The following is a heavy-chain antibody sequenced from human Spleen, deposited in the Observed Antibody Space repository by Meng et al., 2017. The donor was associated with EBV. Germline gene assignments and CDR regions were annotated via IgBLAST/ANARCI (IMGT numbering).Heavy chain of an antibody. J-gene: IGHJ2*01. CDR2: IYSGGST. D-gene: IGHD4-17*01. CDR1: GASISITSSY. Sequence: QMPPQESGPGLVKPSEPLSLPCSVSGASISITSSYWGWIRQPPGKGLEWIGNIYSGGSTYFNPSLKTRVTISVDTSKKQFSLKLSSVTAADTAVYYCAKDNGDYLGSNWYFDLWGRGTLVTVSS. V-gene: IGHV4-39*07. CDR3: AKDNGDYLGSNWYFDL.